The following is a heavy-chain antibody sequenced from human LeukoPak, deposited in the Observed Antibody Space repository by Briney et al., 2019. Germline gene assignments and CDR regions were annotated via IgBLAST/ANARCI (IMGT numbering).Heavy chain of an antibody. CDR2: IYYSGST. J-gene: IGHJ4*02. D-gene: IGHD1-26*01. CDR1: GGSISGYY. Sequence: PSETLSLTCTVSGGSISGYYWSWVRQPPGKGLEWIGYIYYSGSTNYNPSLKSRVTMSVDTSKNQFSLKLSSVTAADTAVYYCARHLVGATGTGPFDYWGQGTLVTVSS. V-gene: IGHV4-59*08. CDR3: ARHLVGATGTGPFDY.